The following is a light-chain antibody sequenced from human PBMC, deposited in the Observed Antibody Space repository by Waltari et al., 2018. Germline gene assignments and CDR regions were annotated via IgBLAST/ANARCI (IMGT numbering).Light chain of an antibody. Sequence: QPALSQPASVSGSPGQSITISCSGTSSDIGTYKFVSWYQQHPGKAPKIVIYEVTERPSCVSNRFSCSNSGNTASLTISGLQAEDEADYYCCSYAGTNIPVLFGGGTRLNVL. CDR3: CSYAGTNIPVL. CDR1: SSDIGTYKF. V-gene: IGLV2-23*02. CDR2: EVT. J-gene: IGLJ2*01.